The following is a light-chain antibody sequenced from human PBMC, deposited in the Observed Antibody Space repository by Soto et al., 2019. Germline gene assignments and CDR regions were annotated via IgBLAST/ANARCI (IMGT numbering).Light chain of an antibody. Sequence: DIQMTQSPYSLSASVRDRVTITCQASQDIYNYLNWFQQKPGKAPKLLIYDASNLEAGVPSRFSGSGSGTHFTFTISSLQPEDVATYYCQQYHNVPFTVGPGTKVDIK. J-gene: IGKJ3*01. CDR3: QQYHNVPFT. CDR1: QDIYNY. V-gene: IGKV1-33*01. CDR2: DAS.